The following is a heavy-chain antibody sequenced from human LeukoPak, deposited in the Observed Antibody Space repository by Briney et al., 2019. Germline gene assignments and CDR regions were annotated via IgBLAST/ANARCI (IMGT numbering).Heavy chain of an antibody. Sequence: PGGSLRLSCAASGFTFSSYAMSWVRQAPGEAVEWVLALSGSGGKIQYADSVKGRFTISRDNAKDTLYLQMNSLRAEDTAVYYCASSPYSSGWYLLDYWGQGTLVTVSS. CDR1: GFTFSSYA. J-gene: IGHJ4*02. CDR3: ASSPYSSGWYLLDY. V-gene: IGHV3-23*01. CDR2: LSGSGGKI. D-gene: IGHD6-19*01.